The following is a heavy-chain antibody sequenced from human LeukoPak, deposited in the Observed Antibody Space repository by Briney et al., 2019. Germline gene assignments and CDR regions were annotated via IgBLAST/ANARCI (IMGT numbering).Heavy chain of an antibody. J-gene: IGHJ6*03. V-gene: IGHV1-18*01. CDR2: ISAYNGNT. CDR1: GYTFTSYG. D-gene: IGHD6-13*01. CDR3: AGSSSSWLYYYYYYMDV. Sequence: GASVKVSCKASGYTFTSYGISWVRQAPGQGLQWMGWISAYNGNTNYAQKLQGRVTMTTDTSTSTAYMELRSLRSDDTAVYYCAGSSSSWLYYYYYYMDVWGKGTTVTVSS.